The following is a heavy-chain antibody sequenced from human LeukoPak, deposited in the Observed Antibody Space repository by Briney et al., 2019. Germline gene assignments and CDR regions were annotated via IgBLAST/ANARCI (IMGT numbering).Heavy chain of an antibody. CDR2: ISGSGGST. V-gene: IGHV3-23*01. D-gene: IGHD5-24*01. Sequence: GGSLRLSCAASGFTFSSYAMSWVRQAPGKGLEWVSAISGSGGSTYYADSVKGQFTISRDNSKNTLYLQMNSLRAEDTAVYYCAKGDGYIVYYFDYWGQGTLVTVSS. CDR1: GFTFSSYA. CDR3: AKGDGYIVYYFDY. J-gene: IGHJ4*02.